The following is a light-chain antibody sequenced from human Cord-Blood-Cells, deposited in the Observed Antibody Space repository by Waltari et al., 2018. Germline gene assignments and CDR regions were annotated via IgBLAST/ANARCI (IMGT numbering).Light chain of an antibody. CDR2: QDS. CDR3: QAWDSSTYV. Sequence: SYELTQQPSVSVSPGQTASIPCSGDKLGDTYACWYQQKPGQSPVLVIYQDSKRPSGIPERFSGSNSGNTATLTISGTQAMDEADYYCQAWDSSTYVFGTGTKVTVL. V-gene: IGLV3-1*01. J-gene: IGLJ1*01. CDR1: KLGDTY.